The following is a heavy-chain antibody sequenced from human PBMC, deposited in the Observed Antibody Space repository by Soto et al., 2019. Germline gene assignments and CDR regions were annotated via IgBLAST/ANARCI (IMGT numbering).Heavy chain of an antibody. Sequence: GESLKISCKGSGYSFTSYWIGWVRQMPGKGLEWMGRIDPSDSYTNYSPSFQGHVTISADKSISTAYLQWSSLKASDTAMYYCARDIAAAGMRYYYYGMDVWGQGTTVTVSS. V-gene: IGHV5-10-1*01. CDR1: GYSFTSYW. D-gene: IGHD6-13*01. CDR3: ARDIAAAGMRYYYYGMDV. J-gene: IGHJ6*02. CDR2: IDPSDSYT.